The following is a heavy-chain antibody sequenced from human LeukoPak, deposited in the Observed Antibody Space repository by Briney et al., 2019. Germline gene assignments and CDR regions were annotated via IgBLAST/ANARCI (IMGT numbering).Heavy chain of an antibody. Sequence: PGGSLRLSCAASGFTFSSYSMNWVRQAPGKGLEWVSSISSSSSSYIYYADSVKGRFTISRDNAKNSLYLQMNSLRAEDTAVYYCARAPAGRRIQLWLATAFDIWGQGTMVTVSS. D-gene: IGHD5-18*01. J-gene: IGHJ3*02. CDR1: GFTFSSYS. CDR2: ISSSSSSYI. CDR3: ARAPAGRRIQLWLATAFDI. V-gene: IGHV3-21*01.